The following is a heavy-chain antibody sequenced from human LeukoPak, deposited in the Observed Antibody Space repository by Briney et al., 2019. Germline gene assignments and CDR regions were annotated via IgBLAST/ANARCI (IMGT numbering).Heavy chain of an antibody. V-gene: IGHV3-23*01. CDR2: SGSGGSA. CDR1: GFTFSDHA. Sequence: PGGSLRLSCAASGFTFSDHAMSWVRQAPGKGLEWVSFSGSGGSAYYPDSVKGRFTISRDKSKDTVFLQMNSLRAEDTAVYFCAKGRSSTSSYDYWGRGTLVTVSS. J-gene: IGHJ4*02. CDR3: AKGRSSTSSYDY. D-gene: IGHD2-2*01.